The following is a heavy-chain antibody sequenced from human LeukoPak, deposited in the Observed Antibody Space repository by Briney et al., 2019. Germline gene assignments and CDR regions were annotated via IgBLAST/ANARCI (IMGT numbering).Heavy chain of an antibody. D-gene: IGHD1-26*01. CDR2: ISSSSTTL. J-gene: IGHJ4*02. CDR3: ARGHGTFDY. Sequence: GGSLRLSCAASGFTFRSYSMNWVRQAPGKGLEWISYISSSSTTLYYADSVKGRFTISRDNAKSSLYLQMNSLRAEDTAVYYCARGHGTFDYWGQGTLVTVSS. CDR1: GFTFRSYS. V-gene: IGHV3-48*01.